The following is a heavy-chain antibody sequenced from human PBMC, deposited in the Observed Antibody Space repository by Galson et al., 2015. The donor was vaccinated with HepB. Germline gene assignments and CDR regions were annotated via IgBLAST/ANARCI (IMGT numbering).Heavy chain of an antibody. CDR1: GFTFSSYA. D-gene: IGHD2-15*01. J-gene: IGHJ4*02. V-gene: IGHV3-23*01. Sequence: SLRLSCAASGFTFSSYAMSWVRQAPGKGLEWVSATSNSGGSTYYADSVKGRFTISRDNSKNTLYLQMNSLRVEDTAVYYCAKDLGAVAAPYYFDSWGQGTLVTVSS. CDR2: TSNSGGST. CDR3: AKDLGAVAAPYYFDS.